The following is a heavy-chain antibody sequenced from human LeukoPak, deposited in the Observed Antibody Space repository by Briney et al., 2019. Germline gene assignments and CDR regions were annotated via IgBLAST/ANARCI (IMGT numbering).Heavy chain of an antibody. D-gene: IGHD3-10*01. CDR1: GYSSTTYW. CDR3: ATNTMFRGIHAFDI. V-gene: IGHV5-51*01. CDR2: IYPGDSDT. J-gene: IGHJ3*02. Sequence: GESLKISCRGSGYSSTTYWIGWVRQMPGKGLEWMGIIYPGDSDTRYSPSFQGQVTISADKSISTAYLQWSSLKAPDSAMYYCATNTMFRGIHAFDIWGQGTMVTVSS.